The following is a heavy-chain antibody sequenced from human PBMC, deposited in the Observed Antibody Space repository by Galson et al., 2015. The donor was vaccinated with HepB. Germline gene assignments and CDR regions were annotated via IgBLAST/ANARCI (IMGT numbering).Heavy chain of an antibody. CDR3: ARGWSTPDY. V-gene: IGHV3-21*01. CDR2: ISSSGTSI. Sequence: SLRLSCAASGFTFSSYSMNWVRQAPGKGLEWVSSISSSGTSIYYADSVKGRFTISRDNAETSLYLQMNSLRAEDTAVYFCARGWSTPDYWGQGTLVTVSS. CDR1: GFTFSSYS. J-gene: IGHJ4*02. D-gene: IGHD4-23*01.